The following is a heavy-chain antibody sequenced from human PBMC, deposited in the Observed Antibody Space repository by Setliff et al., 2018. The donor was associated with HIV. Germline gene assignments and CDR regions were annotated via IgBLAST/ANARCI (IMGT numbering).Heavy chain of an antibody. D-gene: IGHD2-15*01. CDR2: IKQDGSEK. J-gene: IGHJ6*03. Sequence: QPGGSLRLSCAASGLTFSDYSMTWVRQAPGKGLEWVANIKQDGSEKYYVDSVRGRFTISRDNAKNSLYLQMNSLRAEDTAVYYCARDATRGGDMDVWAKGTTVTVSS. CDR1: GLTFSDYS. V-gene: IGHV3-7*01. CDR3: ARDATRGGDMDV.